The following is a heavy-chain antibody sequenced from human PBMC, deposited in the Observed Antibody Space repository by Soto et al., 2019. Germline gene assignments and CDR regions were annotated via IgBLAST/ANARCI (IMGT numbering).Heavy chain of an antibody. CDR2: IDYSGST. CDR3: ARRAEYYDFWSGYPNNDAFDI. CDR1: GGSISSYY. J-gene: IGHJ3*02. V-gene: IGHV4-59*08. D-gene: IGHD3-3*01. Sequence: QVQLQESGPGLVKPSGTLSLTCTVSGGSISSYYWSWIRQPPGKGLEWIGYIDYSGSTNYNPSLKSRVTISVDTSKNQFSLKLSSVTAADTAVYYCARRAEYYDFWSGYPNNDAFDIWGQGTMVTVSS.